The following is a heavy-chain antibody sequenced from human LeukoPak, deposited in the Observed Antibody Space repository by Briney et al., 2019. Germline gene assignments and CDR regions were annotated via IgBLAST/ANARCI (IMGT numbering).Heavy chain of an antibody. D-gene: IGHD4-17*01. Sequence: SETLSLTCTVSGYSISSGYHWGWIRQPPGKGLEWIGSIYYGGSTYYNPSLKSRVTISVDTSKNQFSLKLSSVTAADTAVYYRARDRATTVTMGYFDYWGQGTLVTVSS. CDR2: IYYGGST. CDR1: GYSISSGYH. CDR3: ARDRATTVTMGYFDY. V-gene: IGHV4-38-2*02. J-gene: IGHJ4*02.